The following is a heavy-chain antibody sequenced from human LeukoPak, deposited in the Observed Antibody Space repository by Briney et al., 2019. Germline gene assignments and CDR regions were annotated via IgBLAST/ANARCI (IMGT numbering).Heavy chain of an antibody. CDR3: AREGYYGSGSYFP. Sequence: SETLSITCAVSGGSISSGGYSWTWFRQHPGKGLEWIGYIYYSGNTYYNPSLKSRLTISVDTSKNQFSLKLSSATAADTAVYYCAREGYYGSGSYFPWGQGTLVTVSS. CDR1: GGSISSGGYS. J-gene: IGHJ5*02. D-gene: IGHD3-10*01. CDR2: IYYSGNT. V-gene: IGHV4-31*11.